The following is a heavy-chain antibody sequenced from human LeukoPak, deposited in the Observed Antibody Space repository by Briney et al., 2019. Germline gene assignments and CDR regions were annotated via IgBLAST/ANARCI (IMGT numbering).Heavy chain of an antibody. V-gene: IGHV3-53*01. Sequence: GGSLRLSCEASGLTVSSNNMSWVRQAPGKGLEWASVIYSGGSTYYAASVKGRFTISRDNSKNTLYLQMNSLRAEDTAVYYCARAGEYYDILTGYYPGMYYFDYWGQGTLVTVSS. CDR3: ARAGEYYDILTGYYPGMYYFDY. CDR2: IYSGGST. D-gene: IGHD3-9*01. CDR1: GLTVSSNN. J-gene: IGHJ4*02.